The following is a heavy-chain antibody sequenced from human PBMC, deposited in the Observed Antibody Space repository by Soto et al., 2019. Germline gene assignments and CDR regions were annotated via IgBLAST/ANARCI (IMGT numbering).Heavy chain of an antibody. Sequence: GGALRLSCAASGFTFSSYSMNWVRQAPGKGLEWVSYISSSSSTIYYADSVKGRFTISRDNAKNSLYLQMNSLRAEETAVYYCARAAGSHIVVVVAATPGVTDYWGQGTLVTSPQ. CDR1: GFTFSSYS. V-gene: IGHV3-48*01. J-gene: IGHJ4*02. CDR3: ARAAGSHIVVVVAATPGVTDY. CDR2: ISSSSSTI. D-gene: IGHD2-15*01.